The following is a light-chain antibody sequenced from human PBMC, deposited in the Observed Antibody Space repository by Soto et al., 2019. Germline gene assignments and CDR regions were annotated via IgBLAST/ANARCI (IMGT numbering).Light chain of an antibody. J-gene: IGKJ1*01. CDR3: QQYNNWPKT. CDR2: GAS. V-gene: IGKV3-15*01. CDR1: QSVSSN. Sequence: EIVMTQSPATLSVSPGERATLSCRASQSVSSNLAWYQQKPGQAPRLLIYGASTRATGIPARFSGSGSGTGFTPTISGLQTDDLPVSDCQQYNNWPKTFGQGTKVEIK.